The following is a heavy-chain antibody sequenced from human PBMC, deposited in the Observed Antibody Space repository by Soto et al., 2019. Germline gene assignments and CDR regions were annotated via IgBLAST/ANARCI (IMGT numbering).Heavy chain of an antibody. CDR2: IYYSGST. CDR1: GGSISSSSYY. V-gene: IGHV4-39*01. D-gene: IGHD3-10*01. Sequence: LSLTCTVSGGSISSSSYYLGWIRQPPWKGLEWIGSIYYSGSTYYNPSLKSRVTISVDTSKNQFSLKLSSVTAADTAVYYCARGHGSGSYYYYGMDVWGQGTTVTVSS. J-gene: IGHJ6*02. CDR3: ARGHGSGSYYYYGMDV.